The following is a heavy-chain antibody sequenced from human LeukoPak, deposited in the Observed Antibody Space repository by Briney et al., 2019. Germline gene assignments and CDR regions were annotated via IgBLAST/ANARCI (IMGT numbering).Heavy chain of an antibody. D-gene: IGHD6-19*01. V-gene: IGHV6-1*01. CDR2: TYYRSKWYN. J-gene: IGHJ4*02. CDR1: GDSVSSNNAA. CDR3: AGDVGSSGWFTFDD. Sequence: SQTLSLTCAISGDSVSSNNAAWNWIRQSPSRGLEWLGRTYYRSKWYNDYEVSMKGRITINPDTSKNQFSLQLNSVTPEDTAVYYCAGDVGSSGWFTFDDWGQGTLVTVSS.